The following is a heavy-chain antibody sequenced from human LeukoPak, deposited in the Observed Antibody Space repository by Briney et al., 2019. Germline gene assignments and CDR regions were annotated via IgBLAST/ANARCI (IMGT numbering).Heavy chain of an antibody. CDR2: IRGIGGTT. Sequence: GGSLRLSCGASGFTFTSSAMSWVRQAPGKGLEWVSGIRGIGGTTYYADSVKGRFTISRDKSKNMLYLQMNTLRVDDTAVYFCAKGDIVATSLFDHWGQGTPVTVSS. V-gene: IGHV3-23*01. CDR1: GFTFTSSA. D-gene: IGHD5-12*01. CDR3: AKGDIVATSLFDH. J-gene: IGHJ4*02.